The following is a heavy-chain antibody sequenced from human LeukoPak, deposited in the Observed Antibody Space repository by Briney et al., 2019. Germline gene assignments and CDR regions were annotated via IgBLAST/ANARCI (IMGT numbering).Heavy chain of an antibody. CDR2: MNLNRGGT. D-gene: IGHD3-22*01. CDR1: GYTFTVYY. V-gene: IGHV1-2*02. J-gene: IGHJ4*02. CDR3: ARSDYYDSSGPDY. Sequence: ASVKVSCKASGYTFTVYYMHWVRHAPGQGLGWMGRMNLNRGGTTYEQKFLGRVTITRDTSISTAYMELSRLRSDDTAVYYGARSDYYDSSGPDYWGQGTLVTVSS.